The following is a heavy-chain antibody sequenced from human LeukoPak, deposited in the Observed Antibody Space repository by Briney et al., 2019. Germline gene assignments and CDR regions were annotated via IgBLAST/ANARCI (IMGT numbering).Heavy chain of an antibody. Sequence: GGALRLSCAASGFTFSDYYMSWLRQAPGKGLEWVSYISSSGSTIYYADSVKGRFTISTDNAKNSLYMQMNRLRAEDTAVYYCARDGSGSYPSYFAYWGQGTLVTVSS. V-gene: IGHV3-11*01. CDR3: ARDGSGSYPSYFAY. D-gene: IGHD1-26*01. CDR2: ISSSGSTI. J-gene: IGHJ4*02. CDR1: GFTFSDYY.